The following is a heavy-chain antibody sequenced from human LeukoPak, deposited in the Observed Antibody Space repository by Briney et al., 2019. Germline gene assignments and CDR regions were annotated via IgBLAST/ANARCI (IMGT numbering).Heavy chain of an antibody. CDR1: GFTVSSNY. Sequence: PGGSLRLSSAASGFTVSSNYMSWVRQAPGKGLEWVSVFYSGGSRYYADSVKGRLTISRDNSKNTLYFQMNSLRAEDTAVYYCARGTFYGGNSPFAFDIWGQGTMVTVSS. CDR2: FYSGGSR. J-gene: IGHJ3*02. D-gene: IGHD4-23*01. V-gene: IGHV3-53*01. CDR3: ARGTFYGGNSPFAFDI.